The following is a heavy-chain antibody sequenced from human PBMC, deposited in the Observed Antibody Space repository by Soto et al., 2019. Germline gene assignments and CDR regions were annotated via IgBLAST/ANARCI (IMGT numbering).Heavy chain of an antibody. Sequence: SETLSLTCTVSGGSISRYYWSWIRQPPGKGLEWIGYLYNTGSTIYNPSLESRVTISVDTSKNQFSLKLNSVTAADTAIYYCARDPGRALAVDWGEGTLVTVSS. CDR2: LYNTGST. J-gene: IGHJ4*02. CDR1: GGSISRYY. D-gene: IGHD6-19*01. CDR3: ARDPGRALAVD. V-gene: IGHV4-59*12.